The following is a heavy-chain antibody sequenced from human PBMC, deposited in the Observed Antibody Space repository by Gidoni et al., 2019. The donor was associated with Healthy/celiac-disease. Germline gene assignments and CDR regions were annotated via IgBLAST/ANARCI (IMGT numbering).Heavy chain of an antibody. CDR2: ILYDGSNK. D-gene: IGHD4-17*01. V-gene: IGHV3-33*01. CDR1: GFTFSSYG. Sequence: QVQLVESGGGVVQPGRSLRLSCAASGFTFSSYGMHWVRQAPGKGLEWVAVILYDGSNKYYADSVKGRFTISRDNSKNTLYLQMNSLRAEDTAVYYCARALRQVDYWGQGTLVTVSS. J-gene: IGHJ4*02. CDR3: ARALRQVDY.